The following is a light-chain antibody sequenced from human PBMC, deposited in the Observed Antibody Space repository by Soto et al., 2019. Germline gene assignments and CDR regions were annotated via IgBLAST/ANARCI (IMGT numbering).Light chain of an antibody. CDR1: SSNIGNNY. CDR2: DNN. CDR3: GTWDGSLNTVV. V-gene: IGLV1-51*01. J-gene: IGLJ2*01. Sequence: QSVLTQPPSVSAAPGQKVTISCSGSSSNIGNNYISWYQHLPGTAPKLLIYDNNTRPSVITARFSGSKSGTSATLGIAGLQTGDEADYYCGTWDGSLNTVVFGGGTKLTVL.